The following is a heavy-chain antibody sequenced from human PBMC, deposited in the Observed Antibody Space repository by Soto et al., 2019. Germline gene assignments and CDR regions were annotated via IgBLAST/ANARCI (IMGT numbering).Heavy chain of an antibody. V-gene: IGHV4-31*03. CDR1: GGSISSGGYY. CDR2: IYYSGST. CDR3: ARTAPKYCSSTSCYALDY. D-gene: IGHD2-2*01. J-gene: IGHJ4*02. Sequence: SETLSLTCTVSGGSISSGGYYWSWIRQHPGKGLEWIGYIYYSGSTYYNPSLKSRVTISVDTSKNQFSLKLSSVTAADTAVYYCARTAPKYCSSTSCYALDYWGQGTLVTVSS.